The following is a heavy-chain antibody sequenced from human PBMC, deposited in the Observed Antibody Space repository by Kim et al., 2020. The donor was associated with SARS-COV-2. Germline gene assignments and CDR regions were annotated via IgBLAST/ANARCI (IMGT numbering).Heavy chain of an antibody. V-gene: IGHV1-18*01. J-gene: IGHJ6*03. D-gene: IGHD2-2*01. Sequence: AQKLQGRVTMTTDTSTSTAYMELRSLRSDDTAVYYCARRQKRAAITYMDVWGKGTTVTVSS. CDR3: ARRQKRAAITYMDV.